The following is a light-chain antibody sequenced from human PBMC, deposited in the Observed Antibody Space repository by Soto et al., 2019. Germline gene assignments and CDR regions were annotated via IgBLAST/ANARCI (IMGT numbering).Light chain of an antibody. V-gene: IGKV1-5*01. CDR2: DAS. Sequence: IPMTQSPSTLSASVGDRVTITCRASQSISGWLAWYQQKPGKAPKLLIYDASSLQSGVPSRFSGSGSGTEFTLTICSLQPDDFATYYCQQYNTRFGQGTKLEIK. CDR3: QQYNTR. CDR1: QSISGW. J-gene: IGKJ2*03.